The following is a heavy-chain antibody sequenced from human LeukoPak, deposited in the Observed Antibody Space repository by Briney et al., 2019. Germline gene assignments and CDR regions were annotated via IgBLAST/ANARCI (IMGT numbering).Heavy chain of an antibody. CDR2: INHSGST. D-gene: IGHD2-2*01. J-gene: IGHJ5*02. Sequence: SETLSLTCAVYGGSLSGYYWSWIRQPPGKGLEWIGEINHSGSTNYNPSLKSRVTISVDTSKNQFSLKLSSVTAADTAVYYCASSSRCSSTSCYFSTRTNWFDPWGRGTLVTVSS. V-gene: IGHV4-34*01. CDR3: ASSSRCSSTSCYFSTRTNWFDP. CDR1: GGSLSGYY.